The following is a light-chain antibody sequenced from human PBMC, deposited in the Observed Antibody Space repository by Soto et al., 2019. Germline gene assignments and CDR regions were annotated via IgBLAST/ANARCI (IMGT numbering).Light chain of an antibody. CDR1: QSVSSY. Sequence: EIVLTQSPATPSLSPGERATLSCRASQSVSSYLAWYQQKPGQAPRLLIYDASNRATGIPARFSGSGSGTDFTLTISSLEPEDFAVYYCQQRSNCPWTFGQGTKLEIK. CDR3: QQRSNCPWT. CDR2: DAS. V-gene: IGKV3-11*01. J-gene: IGKJ2*02.